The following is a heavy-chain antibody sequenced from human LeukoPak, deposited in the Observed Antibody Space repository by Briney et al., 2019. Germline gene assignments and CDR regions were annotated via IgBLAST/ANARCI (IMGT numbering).Heavy chain of an antibody. Sequence: GGSLRLSCAASGFTFSSYGMHWVRQAPGKGLEWVSLISGDGVSTFYADSVKGRFSISRDNSKNSLSLEMNSLRTEDTAMYYCARESGKFDYWGQGTLVAVSS. CDR1: GFTFSSYG. CDR3: ARESGKFDY. J-gene: IGHJ4*02. CDR2: ISGDGVST. V-gene: IGHV3-43*02.